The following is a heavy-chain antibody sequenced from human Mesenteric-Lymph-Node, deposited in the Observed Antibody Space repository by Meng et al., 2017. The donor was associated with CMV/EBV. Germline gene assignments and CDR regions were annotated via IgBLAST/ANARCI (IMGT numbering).Heavy chain of an antibody. CDR3: AKGSIRLLEWLSDY. CDR2: IKQDGSEK. D-gene: IGHD3-3*01. V-gene: IGHV3-7*03. Sequence: GESLKISCAASGFTFSSYWMSWVRQAPGKGLEWVANIKQDGSEKYYVDSVKGRFTISRDNAKNSLYLQMNSLRAEDTAVYYCAKGSIRLLEWLSDYWGQGTQVTVSS. J-gene: IGHJ4*02. CDR1: GFTFSSYW.